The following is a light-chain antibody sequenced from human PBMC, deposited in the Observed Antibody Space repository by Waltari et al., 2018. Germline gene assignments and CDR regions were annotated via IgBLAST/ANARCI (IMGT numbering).Light chain of an antibody. Sequence: DIEMTQSPSSLSDSVGESVTITCRASQTNREYLNWYQQKPGKAPKLLIYGASSLQSWVPSMFSCSGSGTDFTFSITSLQPEDSATYYCQQSYTFGGGTKVEIK. J-gene: IGKJ4*01. V-gene: IGKV1-39*01. CDR1: QTNREY. CDR3: QQSYT. CDR2: GAS.